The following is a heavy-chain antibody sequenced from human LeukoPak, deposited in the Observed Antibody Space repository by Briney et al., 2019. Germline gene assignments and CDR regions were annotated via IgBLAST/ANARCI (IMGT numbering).Heavy chain of an antibody. CDR2: IYTSGST. V-gene: IGHV4-4*07. CDR1: GGSISRYY. CDR3: ARVASSSFELDY. Sequence: SETLSLTCTVSGGSISRYYWSWIRPPAGKGLEWIGRIYTSGSTNYNPSLQSRVTMSVDTSKNQYSLKLSSVTAADTAVYYCARVASSSFELDYWGQGTLVTVSS. J-gene: IGHJ4*02. D-gene: IGHD6-19*01.